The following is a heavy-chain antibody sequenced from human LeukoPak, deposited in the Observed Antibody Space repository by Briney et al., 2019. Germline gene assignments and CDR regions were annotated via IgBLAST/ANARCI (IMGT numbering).Heavy chain of an antibody. CDR2: TYYRSKWYN. J-gene: IGHJ4*02. Sequence: SQTLSLTCAISGDIFSSNGAVWNWSRQSPSRGLEWLGRTYYRSKWYNDYAVSVKNRIIINTDTSKNQFSLQLNSVTPEDTAVYYCARDLHCSGGTCYRAIDYWGQGTLVAVSS. V-gene: IGHV6-1*01. CDR3: ARDLHCSGGTCYRAIDY. D-gene: IGHD2-15*01. CDR1: GDIFSSNGAV.